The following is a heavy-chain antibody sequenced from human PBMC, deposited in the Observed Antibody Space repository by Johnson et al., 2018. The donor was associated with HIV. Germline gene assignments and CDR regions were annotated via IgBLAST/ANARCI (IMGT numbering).Heavy chain of an antibody. CDR2: ISYDGSNK. D-gene: IGHD7-27*01. V-gene: IGHV3-30*04. J-gene: IGHJ3*01. CDR1: GFTFSTYA. Sequence: QVQLVESGGGVVQPGGSLRLSCAASGFTFSTYAMHWVRQAPGKGLEWVAIISYDGSNKYYADSVKGRFTISRDNSKNTLYLQMNSLRPEDTAVYYCAGNWGAVGDAFDVWGQGTMVTVSS. CDR3: AGNWGAVGDAFDV.